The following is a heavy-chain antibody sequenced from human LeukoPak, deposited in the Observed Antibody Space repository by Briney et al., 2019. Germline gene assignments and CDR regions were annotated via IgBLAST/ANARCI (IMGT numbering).Heavy chain of an antibody. D-gene: IGHD3-16*02. J-gene: IGHJ4*02. CDR3: ARYPGVIGLGDFDY. CDR1: GYTFTGYY. Sequence: GASVKVSCKASGYTFTGYYMHWVRQAPGQGLEWMGWINPNSGGTNYAQKFQGRVTMTTDTSTSTAYMELRSLKSDDTAVYYCARYPGVIGLGDFDYWGQGTLVTVSS. V-gene: IGHV1-2*02. CDR2: INPNSGGT.